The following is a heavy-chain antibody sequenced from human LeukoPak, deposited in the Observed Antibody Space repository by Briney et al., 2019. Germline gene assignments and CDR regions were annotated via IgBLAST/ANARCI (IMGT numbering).Heavy chain of an antibody. J-gene: IGHJ6*02. CDR3: TRDLGV. V-gene: IGHV3-74*03. CDR2: IKSDGSFT. CDR1: GFTFDTYW. Sequence: GGSLTLSCAASGFTFDTYWMHWVRQAPGKGLVWVAQIKSDGSFTTYADSVKGRFTISRDNAKSTLYLQMNSLRAEGTSIYYCTRDLGVWGQGTTVTVSS. D-gene: IGHD7-27*01.